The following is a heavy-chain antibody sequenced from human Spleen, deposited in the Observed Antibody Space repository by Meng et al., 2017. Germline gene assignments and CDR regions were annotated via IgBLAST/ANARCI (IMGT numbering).Heavy chain of an antibody. V-gene: IGHV4-39*07. J-gene: IGHJ4*02. D-gene: IGHD4-11*01. CDR2: IYYSGST. CDR3: ARGPTTMAHDFDY. Sequence: QRSCPGLGKPPGSLPLPCTVSCGSISSSSYYWGWIRQPPGKGLEWIGSIYYSGSTYYNPSLKSRVTISVDTSKNQFSLKLSSVTAADTAVYYCARGPTTMAHDFDYWGQGTLVTVPS. CDR1: CGSISSSSYY.